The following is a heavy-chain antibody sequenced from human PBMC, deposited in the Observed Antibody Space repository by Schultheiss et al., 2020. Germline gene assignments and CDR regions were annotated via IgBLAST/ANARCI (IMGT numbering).Heavy chain of an antibody. CDR3: ARVGSMILDY. D-gene: IGHD3-16*01. CDR2: INHSGST. Sequence: SETLSLTCTVSGGSISSYYWSWIRQPPGKGLEWIGEINHSGSTNYNPSLRSRVTISVDTSKNQFSLKLSSVTAADTAVYYCARVGSMILDYWGQGTLVTVSS. V-gene: IGHV4-59*01. CDR1: GGSISSYY. J-gene: IGHJ4*02.